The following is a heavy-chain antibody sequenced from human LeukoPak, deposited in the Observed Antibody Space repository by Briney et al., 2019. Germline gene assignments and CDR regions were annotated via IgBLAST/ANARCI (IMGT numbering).Heavy chain of an antibody. D-gene: IGHD3-22*01. J-gene: IGHJ5*02. Sequence: SETLSLTCTVSGGSVSSGSYYWSWIRQPPGKGLEWIGYIYYSGSTNYNPSLKSRVTISVDTSKNQFSLKLSSVTAADTAVYYCARGITMIVVVMGFDPWGQGTLVTVSS. CDR1: GGSVSSGSYY. CDR2: IYYSGST. V-gene: IGHV4-61*01. CDR3: ARGITMIVVVMGFDP.